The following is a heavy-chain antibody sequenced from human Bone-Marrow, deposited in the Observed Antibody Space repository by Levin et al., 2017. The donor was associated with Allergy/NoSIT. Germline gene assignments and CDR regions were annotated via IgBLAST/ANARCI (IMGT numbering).Heavy chain of an antibody. J-gene: IGHJ4*02. CDR3: AGAGLRYYCDQ. D-gene: IGHD3-10*01. V-gene: IGHV1-69*13. CDR2: IIPLFGTT. Sequence: SVKVSCKASGGTFSSYTINWVRQAPGQGLEWMGGIIPLFGTTNCSQKFQDRVSITADESTSTAYLELSSLRSDDTPVYYCAGAGLRYYCDQWGQGTLVTVSS. CDR1: GGTFSSYT.